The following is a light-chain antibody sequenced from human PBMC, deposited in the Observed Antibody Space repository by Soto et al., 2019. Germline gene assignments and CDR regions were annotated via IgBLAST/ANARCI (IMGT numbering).Light chain of an antibody. Sequence: DIQRTQSPSSLSASFGDRGTLTCRASQNIDTYLNWYQQKPGTAPNLLMYAASSLHSGVPSRFSGSGSGTDFTLTISSLQSEDFATYYCQQSHTTPYTFGQGTPLQI. CDR3: QQSHTTPYT. J-gene: IGKJ2*01. V-gene: IGKV1-39*01. CDR2: AAS. CDR1: QNIDTY.